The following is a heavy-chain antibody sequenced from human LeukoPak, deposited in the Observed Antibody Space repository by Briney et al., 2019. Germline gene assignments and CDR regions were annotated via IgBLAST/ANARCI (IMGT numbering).Heavy chain of an antibody. CDR3: AKDSSYYYDSSGLFDY. Sequence: PGGSLRLSCAASGFTFSTYAMSWVRQAPGKGLEWVSGISGSGGSKTYYADSVKGRFTISGDNSKNTLYLQMNSLRAEDTAVYYCAKDSSYYYDSSGLFDYWGQGTLVTVSS. D-gene: IGHD3-22*01. CDR2: ISGSGGSKT. J-gene: IGHJ4*02. V-gene: IGHV3-23*01. CDR1: GFTFSTYA.